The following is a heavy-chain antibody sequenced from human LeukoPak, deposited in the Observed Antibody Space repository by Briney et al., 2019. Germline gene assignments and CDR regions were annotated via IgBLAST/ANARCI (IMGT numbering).Heavy chain of an antibody. Sequence: GGSLRLSCAASGFTFSGYAMSWVRQAPGKGLEWVSSISDSGGYTFYADSVKGRFTISRDNSKNTVYLQMNSLRAEDTAVYYCAKGGSYRSQPYFDYWGQGTPVTVSS. CDR2: ISDSGGYT. CDR3: AKGGSYRSQPYFDY. CDR1: GFTFSGYA. J-gene: IGHJ4*02. V-gene: IGHV3-23*01. D-gene: IGHD3-16*02.